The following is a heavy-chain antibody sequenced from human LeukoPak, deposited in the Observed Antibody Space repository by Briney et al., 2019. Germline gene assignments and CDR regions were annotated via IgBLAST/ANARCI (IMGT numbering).Heavy chain of an antibody. D-gene: IGHD6-25*01. V-gene: IGHV3-7*05. J-gene: IGHJ5*02. CDR1: GFTFSIYW. Sequence: GGSLRLSCAASGFTFSIYWMNWVRQAPGKGLEWVANIKEDGSEKYYVDSVKGRFTISRDNAKNSLYLQMNSLRADDTAIYYCVKGPPYVSGGWFDPWGQGTLVTVSS. CDR3: VKGPPYVSGGWFDP. CDR2: IKEDGSEK.